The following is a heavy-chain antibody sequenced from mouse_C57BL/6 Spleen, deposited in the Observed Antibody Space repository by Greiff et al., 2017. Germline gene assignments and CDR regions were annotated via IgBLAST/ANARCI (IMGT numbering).Heavy chain of an antibody. D-gene: IGHD6-1*01. J-gene: IGHJ2*01. CDR1: GYAFTNYL. V-gene: IGHV1-54*01. CDR2: SNPGSGGT. Sequence: QVQLKQSGAELVRPGTSVKVSCKASGYAFTNYLIEWVKQRPGQGLEWIGVSNPGSGGTNNNEKVKGKATLTADKSSSTAYMQLSSLTSEDSAVYFCARGQRGDYFDYWGHGTTLTVSS. CDR3: ARGQRGDYFDY.